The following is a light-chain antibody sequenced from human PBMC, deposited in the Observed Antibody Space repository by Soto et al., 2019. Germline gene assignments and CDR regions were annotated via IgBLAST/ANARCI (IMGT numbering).Light chain of an antibody. CDR2: DAS. Sequence: EIVLTQSPATLSLSPGERATLSCRASQSVSSYLAWYQQKPGQAPRLLIYDASNRATGIPARFSASGSGTDFTLTISSLGPEDFAVYYCQQRSNWPPTFGGGTKVEIK. V-gene: IGKV3-11*01. J-gene: IGKJ4*01. CDR3: QQRSNWPPT. CDR1: QSVSSY.